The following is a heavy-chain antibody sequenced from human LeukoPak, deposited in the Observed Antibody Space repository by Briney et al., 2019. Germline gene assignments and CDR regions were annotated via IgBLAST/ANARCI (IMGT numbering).Heavy chain of an antibody. CDR2: INHSGST. Sequence: SETLSLTCAVYGGSFSGYYWSWIRQPPGKGLEWIGEINHSGSTNYNPSLKRRVTISVDTSKHQFSMKLSSVTAADTAVYYCASPGYYYDSSGYYNYYYYGMDVWGQGTTVTVSS. J-gene: IGHJ6*02. CDR1: GGSFSGYY. D-gene: IGHD3-22*01. V-gene: IGHV4-34*01. CDR3: ASPGYYYDSSGYYNYYYYGMDV.